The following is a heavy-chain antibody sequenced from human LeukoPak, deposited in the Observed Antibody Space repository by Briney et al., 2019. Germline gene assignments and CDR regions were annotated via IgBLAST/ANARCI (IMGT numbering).Heavy chain of an antibody. CDR2: ISGSGGST. Sequence: GGSLRLSCAASGFTFSSNAMSWVRQAPGKGLEWVSGISGSGGSTYYADSVKGRFTISRDNSKNTLYLQMSSLRAEDTAVYYCAIDTSDDYADYWGQGTLVTVSS. CDR3: AIDTSDDYADY. CDR1: GFTFSSNA. J-gene: IGHJ4*02. V-gene: IGHV3-23*01.